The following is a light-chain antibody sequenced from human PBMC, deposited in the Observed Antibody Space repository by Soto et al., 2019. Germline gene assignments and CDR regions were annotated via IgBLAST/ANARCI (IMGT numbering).Light chain of an antibody. Sequence: QSVLTQPPSVSAAPGQKVTISCSGSNSNIGNNYVSWYQQLPGTAPKLLIYDNDERPSGIPGRFSGSKSGTSGTLSITGLQTGDEADYYCGAWDSSLSAGVFGGGTKLTVL. CDR3: GAWDSSLSAGV. CDR1: NSNIGNNY. V-gene: IGLV1-51*01. CDR2: DND. J-gene: IGLJ3*02.